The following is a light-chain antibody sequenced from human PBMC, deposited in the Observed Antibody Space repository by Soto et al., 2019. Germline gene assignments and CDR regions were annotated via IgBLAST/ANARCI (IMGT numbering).Light chain of an antibody. J-gene: IGKJ1*01. V-gene: IGKV1-5*01. CDR2: HAS. CDR3: QQYETSSVGT. CDR1: QGLGHF. Sequence: DVLLTQSPSALSASLGDRVTIPCRASQGLGHFLAWYQHKTGEAPRLLIYHASTLESGVPSRLGGSGSGKEFTLTISRLQPDDVATDYCQQYETSSVGTFGQGTNVEIK.